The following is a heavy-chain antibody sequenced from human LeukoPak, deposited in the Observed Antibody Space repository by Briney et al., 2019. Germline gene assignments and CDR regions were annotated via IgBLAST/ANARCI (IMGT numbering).Heavy chain of an antibody. CDR2: IRSKTYGGTT. CDR1: GFTFGDYD. V-gene: IGHV3-49*04. Sequence: GGSLRLSCTTSGFTFGDYDMSWVRQAPGKGLEWVGFIRSKTYGGTTDYAASVKGRFTISRDDSKSIAYLQMNSLKTEDTAVYYCVRGRSYVLYWGQGTLVTVSS. CDR3: VRGRSYVLY. J-gene: IGHJ4*02. D-gene: IGHD3-16*01.